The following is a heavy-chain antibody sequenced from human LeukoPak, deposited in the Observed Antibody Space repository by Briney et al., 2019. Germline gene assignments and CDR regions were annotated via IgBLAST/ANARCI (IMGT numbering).Heavy chain of an antibody. CDR1: GGTFSRYA. CDR2: IIPIFGTA. Sequence: ASVKVSCKASGGTFSRYAISWVRQAPGQGLEWMGGIIPIFGTANYAQKFQGRVTITADESTSTAYMELSSLRSEDTAVYYCARGYYYGGYYYYMDVWGKGTTVTISS. CDR3: ARGYYYGGYYYYMDV. V-gene: IGHV1-69*01. J-gene: IGHJ6*03. D-gene: IGHD3-10*01.